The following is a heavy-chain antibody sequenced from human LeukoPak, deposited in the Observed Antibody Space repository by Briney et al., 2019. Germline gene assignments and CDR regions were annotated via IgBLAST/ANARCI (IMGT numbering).Heavy chain of an antibody. CDR2: ISSSSSYK. CDR3: ASGRGY. V-gene: IGHV3-21*01. Sequence: TPGGSLRLSCAASGFTISSYTLIWVRQPPGKGLEWVSCISSSSSYKEYADSVNGRVTISRDNAKISLFLQMNSLRAVDTSVYYCASGRGYWGQGTRVTVSS. J-gene: IGHJ4*02. D-gene: IGHD3-10*01. CDR1: GFTISSYT.